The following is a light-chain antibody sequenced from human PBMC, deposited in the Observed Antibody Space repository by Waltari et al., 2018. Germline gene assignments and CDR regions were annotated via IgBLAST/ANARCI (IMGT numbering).Light chain of an antibody. V-gene: IGKV1-33*01. Sequence: DIQMTQSPSSLSASVGDRVTITCQANQDINNYLNWFLQKPEKAPKLLIYDASNLETGVPSRFSGSGSGTDFTFTISNLQPEDFATYYCQQYDNLPLTFGGGTKVEIK. CDR3: QQYDNLPLT. J-gene: IGKJ4*01. CDR2: DAS. CDR1: QDINNY.